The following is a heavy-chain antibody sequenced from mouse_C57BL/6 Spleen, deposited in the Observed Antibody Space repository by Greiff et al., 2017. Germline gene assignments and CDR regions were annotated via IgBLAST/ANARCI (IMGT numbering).Heavy chain of an antibody. CDR3: ARRGDYSNQTGGFAY. J-gene: IGHJ3*01. D-gene: IGHD2-5*01. V-gene: IGHV1-39*01. CDR2: INPNYGTT. CDR1: GYSFTDYN. Sequence: VQLQQSGPELVKPGASVKISCKASGYSFTDYNMNWVKQSHGKSLEWIGVINPNYGTTSYNQKFKGKATLTVDQSSSTAYMQLNSLTSEYSAVYYCARRGDYSNQTGGFAYWGQGTLVTVSA.